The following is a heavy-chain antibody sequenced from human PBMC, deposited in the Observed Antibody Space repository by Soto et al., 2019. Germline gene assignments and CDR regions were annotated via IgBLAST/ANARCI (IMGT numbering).Heavy chain of an antibody. CDR3: ARGTYYYDSSGYYYVRDPYGMDV. J-gene: IGHJ6*02. V-gene: IGHV1-2*04. CDR2: INPNSGGT. Sequence: ASVKVSCKASGYTFTGYYMHWVRQAPGQGLEWIGWINPNSGGTNYAQKFQGWVTMTRDTSISTAYMELSRLRSDDTAVYYCARGTYYYDSSGYYYVRDPYGMDVWGQGTTVTVSS. D-gene: IGHD3-22*01. CDR1: GYTFTGYY.